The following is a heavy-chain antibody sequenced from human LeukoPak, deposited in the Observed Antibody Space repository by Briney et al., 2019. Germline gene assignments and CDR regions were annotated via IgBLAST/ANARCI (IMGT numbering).Heavy chain of an antibody. D-gene: IGHD4-17*01. CDR1: GFTFSSYA. J-gene: IGHJ6*02. CDR3: ARDYGVYYYGMDV. Sequence: GGSLRLSCAASGFTFSSYAMSWVRQAPGKGLEWVSAISGSGGSTYYADSVKGRFTISRDNSKNTLYLQMNSLRAEDTAVYYCARDYGVYYYGMDVWGQGTTVTVSS. V-gene: IGHV3-23*01. CDR2: ISGSGGST.